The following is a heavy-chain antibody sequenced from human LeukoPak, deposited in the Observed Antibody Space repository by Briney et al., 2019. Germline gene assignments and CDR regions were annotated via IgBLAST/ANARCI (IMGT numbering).Heavy chain of an antibody. J-gene: IGHJ6*02. CDR3: ARAGRAGTIYYYGMDV. Sequence: GRSLRLSCAASGFTFTNYAMHWVRQAPGKGLEWVAVIWSDGRDKDYVDSVKGRFTISRDNSKNTVYLEMNSLRAEDTAAYYCARAGRAGTIYYYGMDVWGQGTPVTVSS. CDR2: IWSDGRDK. D-gene: IGHD6-13*01. V-gene: IGHV3-33*01. CDR1: GFTFTNYA.